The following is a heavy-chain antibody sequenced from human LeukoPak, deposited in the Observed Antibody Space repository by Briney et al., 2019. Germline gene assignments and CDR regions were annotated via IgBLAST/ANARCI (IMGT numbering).Heavy chain of an antibody. D-gene: IGHD6-13*01. CDR3: ARGMQLLVRDAFDV. Sequence: SETLSLTCAVYGGPFSGYYWSWIRQPPGKGLEWIGSMSYSGRTYYNPSLKTRVTVSLDTSKNQFSLNLISVTAAGAAVYYCARGMQLLVRDAFDVWGLGTMVTVSS. J-gene: IGHJ3*01. CDR2: MSYSGRT. V-gene: IGHV4-34*01. CDR1: GGPFSGYY.